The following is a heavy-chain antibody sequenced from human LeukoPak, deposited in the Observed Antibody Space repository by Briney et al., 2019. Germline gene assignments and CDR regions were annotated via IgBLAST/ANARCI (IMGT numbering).Heavy chain of an antibody. CDR2: INSDGSST. CDR1: GFTFSSYW. V-gene: IGHV3-74*01. D-gene: IGHD2-2*01. J-gene: IGHJ3*02. Sequence: GGSLRLSCAASGFTFSSYWMHWVRHAPGKGLVWVSRINSDGSSTSYADSVEGRFTISRDNAKNTLYLQMNSLRAEDTAVYYCARSTVPAVPFDIWGQGTMVTVSS. CDR3: ARSTVPAVPFDI.